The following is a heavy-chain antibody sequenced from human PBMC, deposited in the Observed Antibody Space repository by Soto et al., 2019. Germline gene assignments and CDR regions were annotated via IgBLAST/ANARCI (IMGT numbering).Heavy chain of an antibody. CDR3: ARHALAFSTPVGFFDS. D-gene: IGHD1-26*01. J-gene: IGHJ4*01. CDR2: RYYSETI. CDR1: GDSISSGGYY. V-gene: IGHV4-31*04. Sequence: QVRLQESGPGLVKPSQTLSLTCTVSGDSISSGGYYWTWIRQPPERGLEWIGHRYYSETISYRVTSRYSPGLESRVTISVDASQNHFSLNLTSVTAADTAVYDCARHALAFSTPVGFFDSCGHGLLVAVSP.